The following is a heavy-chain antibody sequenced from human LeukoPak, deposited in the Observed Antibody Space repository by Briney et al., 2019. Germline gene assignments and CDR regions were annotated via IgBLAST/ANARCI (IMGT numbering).Heavy chain of an antibody. CDR2: IYYSGST. CDR1: GGSFSGYY. Sequence: PSETLSLSCAVYGGSFSGYYWSWIRQHPGKGLEWIGYIYYSGSTYYNPSLKSRVTISVDTSKNQFSLKLSSVTAADTAVYYCAREGYYYDSSGYYENIIDYWGQGTLVTVSS. CDR3: AREGYYYDSSGYYENIIDY. D-gene: IGHD3-22*01. J-gene: IGHJ4*02. V-gene: IGHV4-31*11.